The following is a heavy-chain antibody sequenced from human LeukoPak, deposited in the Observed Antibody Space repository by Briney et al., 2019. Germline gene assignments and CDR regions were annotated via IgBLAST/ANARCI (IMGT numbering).Heavy chain of an antibody. Sequence: PGGSLRLSCAASGLTFSSYGMHWVRQAPGKGLEWVAVISYDGSNKYYADSVKGRFTISRDNSKNTLYLQMNSLRAEDTAVYYCANEGIGYCSGGSCYNYYYMDVWGKGTTVTVSS. CDR1: GLTFSSYG. D-gene: IGHD2-15*01. CDR3: ANEGIGYCSGGSCYNYYYMDV. CDR2: ISYDGSNK. J-gene: IGHJ6*03. V-gene: IGHV3-30*18.